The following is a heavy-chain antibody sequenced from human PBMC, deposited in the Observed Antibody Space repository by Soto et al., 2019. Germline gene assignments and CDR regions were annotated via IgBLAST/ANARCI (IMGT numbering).Heavy chain of an antibody. J-gene: IGHJ4*02. CDR3: ASGGVTGEFDY. D-gene: IGHD1-20*01. CDR2: ISSSSSYI. Sequence: EVQLVESGGGLVKPGGSLRLSCAASGFTFSSYSTNWVRQAPGKGLEWVSSISSSSSYIYYADSVKGRFTISRDNAKNSLYLQMNSLRAEDTAVYYCASGGVTGEFDYWAREPWSPSPQ. V-gene: IGHV3-21*01. CDR1: GFTFSSYS.